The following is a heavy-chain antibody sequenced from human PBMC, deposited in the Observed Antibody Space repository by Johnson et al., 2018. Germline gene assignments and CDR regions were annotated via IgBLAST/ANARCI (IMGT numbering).Heavy chain of an antibody. CDR1: GFTFSSYG. CDR2: IWYDGSNK. Sequence: VQLVETGGGVVQPGRSLRLSCAASGFTFSSYGMHWVRQAPGKGLEWVAVIWYDGSNKYYADSVKGRFTISRDNAKNSLYLQMNSLSAEDTAVYYCARSQSAYYGDYVGAEYFQHWGQGTLVTVSS. J-gene: IGHJ1*01. D-gene: IGHD4-17*01. V-gene: IGHV3-33*01. CDR3: ARSQSAYYGDYVGAEYFQH.